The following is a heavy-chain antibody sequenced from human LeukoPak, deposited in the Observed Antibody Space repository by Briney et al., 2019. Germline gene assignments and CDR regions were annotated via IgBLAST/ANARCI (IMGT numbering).Heavy chain of an antibody. CDR2: INSDGSRR. J-gene: IGHJ5*02. Sequence: GGSLRLSCAACGFNVSIYWMHWVRQAPGKGLVWVSRINSDGSRRMYADSVKGRFTISRDNAKNTLYLQMNSLRAEDTATYFCTRGGYCGAGNCYSGGDYFDPWGQGTLVTVSS. V-gene: IGHV3-74*03. CDR1: GFNVSIYW. D-gene: IGHD2-15*01. CDR3: TRGGYCGAGNCYSGGDYFDP.